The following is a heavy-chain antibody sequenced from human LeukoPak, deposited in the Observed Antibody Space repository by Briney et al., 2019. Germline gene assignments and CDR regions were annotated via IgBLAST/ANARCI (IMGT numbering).Heavy chain of an antibody. V-gene: IGHV6-1*01. Sequence: SQTLSLTCAISGDSVSSNAATWNWIRQSPPRGLEWLARTYYRSKWYNDYAVSMKSRITINPDTSKNQFSLQLNSVTPEDTAVYYCAKQVGATPYFDYWGRGTLVTVSS. CDR1: GDSVSSNAAT. J-gene: IGHJ4*02. CDR3: AKQVGATPYFDY. D-gene: IGHD1-26*01. CDR2: TYYRSKWYN.